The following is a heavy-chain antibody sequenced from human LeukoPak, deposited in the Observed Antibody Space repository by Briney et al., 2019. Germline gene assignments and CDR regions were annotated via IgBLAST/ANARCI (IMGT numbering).Heavy chain of an antibody. V-gene: IGHV1-8*03. D-gene: IGHD4-11*01. CDR2: MNPNSGNT. Sequence: GASVKVSCKASGYTFTSYDINWVRQATGQGLEWMGWMNPNSGNTGYAQKFQGRVTITRNTSISTAYMELSSLRSEDTAVCYCARDYSNYFGYYYYYMDVWGKGTTVTVSS. J-gene: IGHJ6*03. CDR1: GYTFTSYD. CDR3: ARDYSNYFGYYYYYMDV.